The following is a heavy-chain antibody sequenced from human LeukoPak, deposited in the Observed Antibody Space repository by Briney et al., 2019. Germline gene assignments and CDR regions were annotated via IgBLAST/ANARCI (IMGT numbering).Heavy chain of an antibody. CDR2: ISSSSSYI. D-gene: IGHD3-10*01. J-gene: IGHJ4*02. CDR3: ARDLLSLLVPDY. CDR1: GFTFSSYS. V-gene: IGHV3-21*01. Sequence: PGASLRLSCAASGFTFSSYSMNWVRRAPGKGLEWVSSISSSSSYIYYADSVKGRFTISRDNAKNSLYLQMNSLRAEDTAVYYCARDLLSLLVPDYWGQGTLVTVSS.